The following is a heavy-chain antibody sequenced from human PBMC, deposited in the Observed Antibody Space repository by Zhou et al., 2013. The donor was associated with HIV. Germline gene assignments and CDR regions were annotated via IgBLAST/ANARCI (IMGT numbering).Heavy chain of an antibody. Sequence: QVQLVQSGAEVKKPGASVKVSCKTSGYTFTGYYVHWVRQAPGQGLEWMGWISGYNGNTNYAQKLQGRVTMTTDRSTSTVYMELRSLRSDDTAVYYCARDGYCLGTRCHDGVLDYWGQGTLVTVSS. V-gene: IGHV1-18*04. CDR3: ARDGYCLGTRCHDGVLDY. J-gene: IGHJ4*02. CDR1: GYTFTGYY. D-gene: IGHD2-2*03. CDR2: ISGYNGNT.